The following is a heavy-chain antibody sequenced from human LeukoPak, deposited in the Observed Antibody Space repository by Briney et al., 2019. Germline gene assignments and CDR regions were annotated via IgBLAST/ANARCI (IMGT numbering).Heavy chain of an antibody. D-gene: IGHD3-16*01. CDR1: GFRFSDFT. J-gene: IGHJ5*02. CDR3: EKEGGA. Sequence: PGGSLRLSCAASGFRFSDFTMTWVRQAPGKGPEWVSAIGGRGTSTYYAGSLGGRFTISRDNSKDMLYLQMNSLKVEDTATYYCEKEGGAWGQGTKVTVSS. CDR2: IGGRGTST. V-gene: IGHV3-23*01.